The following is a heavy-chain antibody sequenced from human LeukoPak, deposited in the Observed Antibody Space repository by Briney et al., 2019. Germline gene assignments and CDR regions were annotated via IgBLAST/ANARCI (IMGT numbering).Heavy chain of an antibody. CDR1: GFTFRSYT. Sequence: GGSLRLSCAASGFTFRSYTMNWVRQAPGKGLEWVSSFSGRSNYIYYADSVKGRFTISRDNAKNSLYLQMNSLRAEDTAVYYCARDRRDGYKVGDAFDIWGQGTMVTVSS. J-gene: IGHJ3*02. V-gene: IGHV3-21*01. CDR3: ARDRRDGYKVGDAFDI. D-gene: IGHD5-24*01. CDR2: FSGRSNYI.